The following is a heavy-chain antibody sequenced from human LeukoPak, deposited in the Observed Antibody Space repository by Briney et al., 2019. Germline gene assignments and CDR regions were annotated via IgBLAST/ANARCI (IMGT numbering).Heavy chain of an antibody. J-gene: IGHJ4*02. CDR2: FDPEDGET. CDR3: ATIPPMVRGVFDY. D-gene: IGHD3-10*01. Sequence: GASVKVSCKVSGYTLIELSMHWVRQAPGKGLEWMGGFDPEDGETIYAQKFQGRVTKTEDTSTDTAYMELSSLRSEDTAVYYCATIPPMVRGVFDYWGQGTLVTVSS. CDR1: GYTLIELS. V-gene: IGHV1-24*01.